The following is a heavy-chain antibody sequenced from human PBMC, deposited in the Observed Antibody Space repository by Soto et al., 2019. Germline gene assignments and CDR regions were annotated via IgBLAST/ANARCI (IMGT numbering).Heavy chain of an antibody. CDR2: ISAYNGNT. CDR1: GGTFSSYT. CDR3: ARVLMITDGMDV. Sequence: GASVKVSCKASGGTFSSYTISWVRQAPGQGLEWMGWISAYNGNTNYAQKLQGRVTMTTDTSTSTAYMELRSLRSDDTAVYYCARVLMITDGMDVWGQGTTVTVSS. J-gene: IGHJ6*02. V-gene: IGHV1-18*01. D-gene: IGHD3-16*01.